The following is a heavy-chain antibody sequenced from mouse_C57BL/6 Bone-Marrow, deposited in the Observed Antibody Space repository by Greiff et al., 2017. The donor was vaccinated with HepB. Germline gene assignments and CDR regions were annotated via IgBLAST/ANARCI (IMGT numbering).Heavy chain of an antibody. CDR1: GYTFTSYW. CDR2: IDPSDSYT. Sequence: QVQLQQPGAELVMPGASVKLSCKASGYTFTSYWMHWVKQRPGQGLEWIGEIDPSDSYTNYNQKFKGKSTLTVDKSSSTAYLQLSSLTSEDSAVYYCAREWAYYYGSSYNFDYWGQGTTLTVSS. D-gene: IGHD1-1*01. J-gene: IGHJ2*01. V-gene: IGHV1-69*01. CDR3: AREWAYYYGSSYNFDY.